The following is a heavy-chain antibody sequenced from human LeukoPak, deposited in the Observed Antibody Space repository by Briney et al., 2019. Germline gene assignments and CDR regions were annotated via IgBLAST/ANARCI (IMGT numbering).Heavy chain of an antibody. D-gene: IGHD6-19*01. V-gene: IGHV3-48*02. Sequence: GGSLRLSCAASGFTFRTYSMNWVRQPPGKGLEWVSYISSSPTTIYYADSVKGRFTISRDNARNSLFLQMNSLRDEDTAVYYCARGFSSGRGAFDYWGQGTLVTVSS. J-gene: IGHJ4*02. CDR1: GFTFRTYS. CDR3: ARGFSSGRGAFDY. CDR2: ISSSPTTI.